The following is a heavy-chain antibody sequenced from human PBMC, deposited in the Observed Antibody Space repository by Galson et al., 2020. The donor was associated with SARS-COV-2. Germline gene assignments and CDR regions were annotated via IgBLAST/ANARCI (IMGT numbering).Heavy chain of an antibody. V-gene: IGHV4-31*03. CDR3: ARGHQFCVGWFDP. CDR1: GAPFSSSGYS. J-gene: IGHJ5*02. D-gene: IGHD2-15*01. CDR2: IYYSRTT. Sequence: SETLSSTCTVLGAPFSSSGYSWSSIRQHTGKGLEWIGYIYYSRTTNYNPSLKSRVTISVDTSKNQFSLKLSSVPAAATAVYYCARGHQFCVGWFDPWGQGTLVTVSS.